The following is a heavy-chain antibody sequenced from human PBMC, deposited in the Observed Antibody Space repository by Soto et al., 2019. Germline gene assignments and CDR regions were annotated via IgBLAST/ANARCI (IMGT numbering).Heavy chain of an antibody. D-gene: IGHD6-19*01. CDR1: GFTFSSYW. V-gene: IGHV3-74*01. CDR3: AVAVAGPTAIGY. CDR2: IKSDGSRT. Sequence: EVQLVESGGGLVQPGGSLRLSCAASGFTFSSYWMHWVRQAPGKGLVWVSRIKSDGSRTSSADSVKGRFTISRDNAKNTRYLPMNSLRAEDTAVYYCAVAVAGPTAIGYWGQGTLVTVSS. J-gene: IGHJ4*02.